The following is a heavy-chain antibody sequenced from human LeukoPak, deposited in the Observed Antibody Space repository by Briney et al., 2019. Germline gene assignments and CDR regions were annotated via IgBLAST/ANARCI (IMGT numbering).Heavy chain of an antibody. CDR2: INHSGST. Sequence: SETLSLTCTVSGGSISSYYWSWIRQPPGKGLEWIGEINHSGSTNYNPSLKSRVTISVDTSKNQVSLKLSSVTAADTAVYYCARAHSYGWGPRDAFDIWGQGTMVTVSS. CDR1: GGSISSYY. CDR3: ARAHSYGWGPRDAFDI. J-gene: IGHJ3*02. V-gene: IGHV4-34*01. D-gene: IGHD5-18*01.